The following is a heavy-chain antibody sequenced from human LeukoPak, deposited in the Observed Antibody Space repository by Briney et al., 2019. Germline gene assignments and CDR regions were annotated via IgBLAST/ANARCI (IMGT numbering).Heavy chain of an antibody. D-gene: IGHD6-13*01. CDR1: GFTFSSYA. Sequence: PGGPLRLSCAASGFTFSSYAMHWVRQAPGKGLEWVAVISYDGSNKYYADSVKGRFTISRDNSKNTLYLQMNSLRAEDTAVYYCARETSSSWVRYYYYYYYMDVWGKGTTVTVSS. V-gene: IGHV3-30*04. CDR3: ARETSSSWVRYYYYYYYMDV. CDR2: ISYDGSNK. J-gene: IGHJ6*03.